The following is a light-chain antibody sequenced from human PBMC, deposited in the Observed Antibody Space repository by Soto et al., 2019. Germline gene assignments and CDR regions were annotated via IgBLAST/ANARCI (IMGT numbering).Light chain of an antibody. CDR3: QQYGSSPRT. Sequence: EIVLTQSPGTLSLSPGERAALSCRASRSLSSTSLAWYQQRPGQAPRLLIYDVSSRATGIPDRFSGSGSGTDFTLTNNRLEPDDFAVYYCQQYGSSPRTFGQGTKV. V-gene: IGKV3-20*01. CDR1: RSLSSTS. J-gene: IGKJ1*01. CDR2: DVS.